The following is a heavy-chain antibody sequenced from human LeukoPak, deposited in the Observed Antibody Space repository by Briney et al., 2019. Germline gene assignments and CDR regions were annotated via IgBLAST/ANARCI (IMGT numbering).Heavy chain of an antibody. V-gene: IGHV5-51*01. Sequence: GESLKISCKGSGYSFTSYWIGWVRQMPGKGLEWMGIIYPGDSDTRYSPSFQGQVTISADKSISTAYLQWSSLKASDTAMYYCARLREQQLFSYYFDYWGQGTLVTVSS. D-gene: IGHD6-13*01. J-gene: IGHJ4*02. CDR2: IYPGDSDT. CDR1: GYSFTSYW. CDR3: ARLREQQLFSYYFDY.